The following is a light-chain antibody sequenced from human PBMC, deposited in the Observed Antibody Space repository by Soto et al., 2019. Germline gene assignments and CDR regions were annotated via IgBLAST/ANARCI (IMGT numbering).Light chain of an antibody. CDR3: QQYGSSPIT. CDR1: QSVSSN. J-gene: IGKJ5*01. CDR2: VAS. Sequence: EIFITQSPATLSLAPGERATLSFRASQSVSSNLAWYQQKPGQAPRLLIYVASSRATGIPDRFSGSGSGTDFTLTISRLEPEDFAVYYCQQYGSSPITFGQGTRLEIK. V-gene: IGKV3-20*01.